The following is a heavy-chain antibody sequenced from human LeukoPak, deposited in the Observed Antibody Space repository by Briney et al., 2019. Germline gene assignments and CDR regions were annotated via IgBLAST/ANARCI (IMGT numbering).Heavy chain of an antibody. Sequence: SGTLSLTCAVSGGSISSSNWWSWVRQSPGKGLEWIGEIYHSGTTNYNPSLKSRVTISVDKSKNQFSLKLSSVTAADTAVYCCAVKGAVSGSFDYWGQGTLVTVSS. CDR2: IYHSGTT. V-gene: IGHV4-4*01. D-gene: IGHD5-12*01. CDR1: GGSISSSNW. J-gene: IGHJ4*02. CDR3: AVKGAVSGSFDY.